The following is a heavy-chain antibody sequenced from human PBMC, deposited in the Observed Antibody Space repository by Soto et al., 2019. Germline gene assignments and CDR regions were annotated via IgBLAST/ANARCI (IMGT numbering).Heavy chain of an antibody. CDR2: IKSKTDDGTT. J-gene: IGHJ6*02. CDR1: GFTFSNAW. Sequence: GGSLRLSCTVSGFTFSNAWMTWVRQAPGKGLEWVGRIKSKTDDGTTDYAAPVKGRFTISRDDSRNTLYLQMNSLKTEDTAVYYCTTASSSCAYYYYYGMDVWGQGTTVTVSS. V-gene: IGHV3-15*01. CDR3: TTASSSCAYYYYYGMDV. D-gene: IGHD2-2*01.